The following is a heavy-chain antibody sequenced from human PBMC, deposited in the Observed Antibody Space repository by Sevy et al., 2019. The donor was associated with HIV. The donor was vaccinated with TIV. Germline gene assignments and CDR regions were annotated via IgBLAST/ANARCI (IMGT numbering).Heavy chain of an antibody. J-gene: IGHJ4*02. CDR3: AKRFPNGTYFDI. D-gene: IGHD3-9*01. Sequence: GGSLRLSCAASGLIFSNYTMSWVRQAPGKGLEWVSLISGSGGKTHYADSVKGRFTISRENSKNTLYLQMNSLRAEDMAVYNCAKRFPNGTYFDIWGQGTLVTVSS. CDR1: GLIFSNYT. V-gene: IGHV3-23*01. CDR2: ISGSGGKT.